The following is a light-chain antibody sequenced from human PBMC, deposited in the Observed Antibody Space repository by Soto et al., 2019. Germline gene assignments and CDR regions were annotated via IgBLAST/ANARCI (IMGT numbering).Light chain of an antibody. Sequence: EIVMTQSPATLSVSPGERATLSCRASQSISGNLAWYQQKPGQAPRLLMFRTSTRATDFPARFSGSGSGTEFNLTISSLQSEDFAIYYCQQYNNWPRATFGGGTKVEIK. CDR1: QSISGN. CDR2: RTS. J-gene: IGKJ4*01. V-gene: IGKV3-15*01. CDR3: QQYNNWPRAT.